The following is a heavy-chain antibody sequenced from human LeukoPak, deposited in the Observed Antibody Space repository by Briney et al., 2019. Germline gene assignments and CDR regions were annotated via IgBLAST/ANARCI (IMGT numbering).Heavy chain of an antibody. Sequence: PGGSLRLSCAASGFTFSSYSMNWVRQAPGKGLEWVSYISSSSSTIYYADSVKGRFTISRDNAKNSLYLQMNSLRAEDTAVYYCARDFYQEALLGGSYWGQGTLVTVSS. V-gene: IGHV3-48*04. CDR1: GFTFSSYS. CDR2: ISSSSSTI. J-gene: IGHJ4*02. CDR3: ARDFYQEALLGGSY. D-gene: IGHD1-26*01.